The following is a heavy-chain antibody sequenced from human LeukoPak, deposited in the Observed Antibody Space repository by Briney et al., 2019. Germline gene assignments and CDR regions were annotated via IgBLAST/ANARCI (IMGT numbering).Heavy chain of an antibody. CDR3: ARGNTGYNSNWGRDFDC. CDR2: IYSGGDT. V-gene: IGHV3-66*01. Sequence: RPGGSLRLSCEVSGVTVTSSYMSWVRQAPGKGPEWVSVIYSGGDTYYADSVKGRCTVSRDISKNTLYLQMNSLRAEDTAVYYCARGNTGYNSNWGRDFDCWGQGTLVTVSS. CDR1: GVTVTSSY. D-gene: IGHD4-11*01. J-gene: IGHJ4*02.